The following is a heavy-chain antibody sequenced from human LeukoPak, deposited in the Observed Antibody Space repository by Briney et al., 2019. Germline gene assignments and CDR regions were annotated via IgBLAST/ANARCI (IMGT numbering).Heavy chain of an antibody. Sequence: TTGGSLRLSCAASGFTFSSYSMNWVRQAPGKGLEWVSSISSSSSYIYYADPVKGRFTISRDNAKNSLYLQMNSLRAEDTAVYYCASAGSSWYRAFDYWGQGTLVTVSS. CDR2: ISSSSSYI. CDR1: GFTFSSYS. J-gene: IGHJ4*02. CDR3: ASAGSSWYRAFDY. V-gene: IGHV3-21*01. D-gene: IGHD6-13*01.